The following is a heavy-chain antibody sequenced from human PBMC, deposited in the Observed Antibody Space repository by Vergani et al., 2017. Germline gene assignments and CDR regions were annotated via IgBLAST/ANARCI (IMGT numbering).Heavy chain of an antibody. V-gene: IGHV4-59*01. J-gene: IGHJ3*02. Sequence: QVQLQESGPGLVKPSETLSLTCTVSGGSISGYYWTWIRQPPGKGLEWIGYIYDSGSTNYNPSLKSRVTISVDTSKNQFSLKLSSVSAADTAVYYCARDSSSYWGYGAFDIWGQGTMVTVSS. CDR1: GGSISGYY. D-gene: IGHD6-13*01. CDR3: ARDSSSYWGYGAFDI. CDR2: IYDSGST.